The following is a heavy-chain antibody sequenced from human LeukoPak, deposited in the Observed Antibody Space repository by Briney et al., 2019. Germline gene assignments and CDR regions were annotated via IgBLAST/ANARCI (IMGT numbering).Heavy chain of an antibody. J-gene: IGHJ4*02. Sequence: GGSLRLSCAASGFTVSSNYMSWVRQAPGKGLEWVSVIYSGGSTYYADSVKGRFTISRDNSENTLYLQMGGLRAGDTAVYYCAKGTGDMGYYFDRWGQGTLVTVSS. CDR1: GFTVSSNY. D-gene: IGHD7-27*01. CDR2: IYSGGST. CDR3: AKGTGDMGYYFDR. V-gene: IGHV3-53*01.